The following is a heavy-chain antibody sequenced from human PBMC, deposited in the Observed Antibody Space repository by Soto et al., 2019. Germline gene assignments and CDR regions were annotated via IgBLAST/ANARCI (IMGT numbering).Heavy chain of an antibody. V-gene: IGHV3-30*18. J-gene: IGHJ4*02. CDR1: GFTFSSYG. CDR2: ISYDGSNK. CDR3: AKESVVDIVATILGFFDY. D-gene: IGHD5-12*01. Sequence: GGSLRLSCAASGFTFSSYGMHWVRQAPGKGLEWVAVISYDGSNKYYADSVKGRFTISRDNSKNTLYLQMNSLRAEDTAVYYCAKESVVDIVATILGFFDYWGQGTLVTVSS.